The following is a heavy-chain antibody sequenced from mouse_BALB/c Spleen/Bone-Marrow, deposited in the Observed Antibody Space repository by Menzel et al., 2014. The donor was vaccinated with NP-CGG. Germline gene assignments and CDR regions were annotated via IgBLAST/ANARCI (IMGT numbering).Heavy chain of an antibody. D-gene: IGHD2-1*01. CDR1: GYTFTDYW. V-gene: IGHV1-69*01. CDR2: IDTSDSYT. J-gene: IGHJ2*01. CDR3: AFYYGNYGDY. Sequence: QVQLQQSGAELVMPGASVKMSCKASGYTFTDYWMHWVKQRPGQGLEWIGAIDTSDSYTSYNQKFKGKATLTVDKSSSTAYMQPSSLTSEDSAVYYCAFYYGNYGDYWGQGTTLTVSS.